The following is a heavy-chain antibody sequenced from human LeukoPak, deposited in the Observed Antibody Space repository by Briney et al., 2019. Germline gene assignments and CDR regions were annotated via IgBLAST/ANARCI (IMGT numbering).Heavy chain of an antibody. V-gene: IGHV3-23*01. J-gene: IGHJ4*02. CDR1: GFTFSSYS. Sequence: GGSLRLSCAASGFTFSSYSMNWVRQAPGKGLEWVSAISGSGGSTYYADSVKGRFTISRDNSKNTLYLQMNSLRAEDTAVYYCAKDLVVTEGYCSGGSCSIFDYWGQGTLVTVSS. CDR3: AKDLVVTEGYCSGGSCSIFDY. D-gene: IGHD2-15*01. CDR2: ISGSGGST.